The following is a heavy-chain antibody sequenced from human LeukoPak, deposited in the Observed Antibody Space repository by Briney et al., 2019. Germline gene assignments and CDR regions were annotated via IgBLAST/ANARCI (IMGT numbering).Heavy chain of an antibody. V-gene: IGHV4-61*02. J-gene: IGHJ4*02. CDR2: IYASGST. Sequence: TSETLSLTCTVSGGSISSGSYYWSWIRPPAGQGLEWIGCIYASGSTNYSPSLKSRVTISVDTSKNQFSLQLSPVAAADTAVYYGARDRPGRYDFWSGYSDYWGQGTLVTVSS. CDR1: GGSISSGSYY. CDR3: ARDRPGRYDFWSGYSDY. D-gene: IGHD3-3*01.